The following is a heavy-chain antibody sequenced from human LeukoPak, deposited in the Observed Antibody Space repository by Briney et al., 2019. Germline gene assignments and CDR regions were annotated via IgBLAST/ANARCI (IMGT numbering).Heavy chain of an antibody. V-gene: IGHV1-8*01. J-gene: IGHJ4*02. Sequence: GASVKVSCKASGYTFTSYDINWVRQATGQGLEWMGWMNPNSGNTGYAQKFQGRVTMTRNTSISTAYMELSSQRSEDTAVYYCARGRKNGFWSGYYPYYFDYWGQGTLVTVSS. CDR2: MNPNSGNT. D-gene: IGHD3-3*01. CDR1: GYTFTSYD. CDR3: ARGRKNGFWSGYYPYYFDY.